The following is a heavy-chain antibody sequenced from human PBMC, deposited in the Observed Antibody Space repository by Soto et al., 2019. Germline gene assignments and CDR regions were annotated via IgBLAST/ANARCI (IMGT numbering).Heavy chain of an antibody. CDR2: INHSGST. CDR3: ARGGMKIFGVVRNWFDP. J-gene: IGHJ5*02. CDR1: GGSFSGYY. V-gene: IGHV4-34*01. D-gene: IGHD3-3*01. Sequence: SETLSLTCAVYGGSFSGYYWSWIRQPPGKGLEWIGEINHSGSTNYNPSLKSRVTISVDTSKNQFALKLSSVTAAATAVYYCARGGMKIFGVVRNWFDPWGQAILVTVS.